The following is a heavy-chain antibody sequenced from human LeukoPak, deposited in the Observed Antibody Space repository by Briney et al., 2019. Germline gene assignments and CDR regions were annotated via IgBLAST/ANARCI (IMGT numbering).Heavy chain of an antibody. J-gene: IGHJ3*02. V-gene: IGHV1-46*01. CDR2: INPSGGST. CDR1: GNTFTSYY. D-gene: IGHD3-22*01. Sequence: PGASVKVSCKASGNTFTSYYMHWVRQAPGQGLEWMGIINPSGGSTSYAQKFQGRVTMTRDTSTSTVYMELSSLRSEDTAVYYCARVGDSSGYYRDAFDIWGQGTMVTVSS. CDR3: ARVGDSSGYYRDAFDI.